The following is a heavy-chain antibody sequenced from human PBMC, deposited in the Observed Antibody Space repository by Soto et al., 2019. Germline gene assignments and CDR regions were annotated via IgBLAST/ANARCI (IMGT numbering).Heavy chain of an antibody. CDR1: GFTFSTAW. CDR2: IKSKTDGGTS. D-gene: IGHD2-2*01. J-gene: IGHJ6*04. V-gene: IGHV3-15*07. CDR3: STSPMDV. Sequence: GGSLRLSCASSGFTFSTAWISLVRQAPGKGLEWVGRIKSKTDGGTSDFAAPVRGRFAISRDDSESMVYLQMDSLKTEDTAVYYCSTSPMDVWGKGTTVTVSS.